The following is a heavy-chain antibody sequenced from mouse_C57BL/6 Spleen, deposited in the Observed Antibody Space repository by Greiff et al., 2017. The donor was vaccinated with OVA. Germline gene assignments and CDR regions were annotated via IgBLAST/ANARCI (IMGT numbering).Heavy chain of an antibody. D-gene: IGHD2-1*01. Sequence: VQLQQSGAELVRPGASVKLSCTASGFNIKDDYMHWVKQRPEQGLEWIGWIDPENGDTEYASKFQGKATITADTSSNTAYLQLSSLTSEDTAVYYGTTGGNYAWFAYWGQGTLVTVSA. CDR1: GFNIKDDY. J-gene: IGHJ3*01. CDR2: IDPENGDT. V-gene: IGHV14-4*01. CDR3: TTGGNYAWFAY.